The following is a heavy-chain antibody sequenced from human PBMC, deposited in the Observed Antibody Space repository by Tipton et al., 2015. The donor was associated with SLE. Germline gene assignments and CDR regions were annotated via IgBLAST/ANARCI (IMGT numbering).Heavy chain of an antibody. J-gene: IGHJ4*02. CDR3: ATQGYYDSSFDY. CDR1: GGSFTGFF. D-gene: IGHD3-16*01. Sequence: TLSLTCAVHGGSFTGFFWSWIRQSPGEGLEWIGVVSSGGVKEYNSSLNNRVTISVDTSKNQFSLKLSSVTAADTAVYYCATQGYYDSSFDYWGQGTLVTVSS. V-gene: IGHV4-34*01. CDR2: VSSGGVK.